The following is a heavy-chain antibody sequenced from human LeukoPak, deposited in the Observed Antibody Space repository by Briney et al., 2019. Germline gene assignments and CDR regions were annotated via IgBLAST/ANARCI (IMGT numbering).Heavy chain of an antibody. CDR3: ARVLYGDHHPFNP. CDR1: GGSLSSSNW. J-gene: IGHJ5*02. CDR2: IHLGGST. D-gene: IGHD4-17*01. V-gene: IGHV4-4*02. Sequence: SGTLSLTCTVSGGSLSSSNWWTWVRQPPGKGLEWIGEIHLGGSTNYNPSLKSRATISVDKSKNQFSLKVTSVTAADTAVYFCARVLYGDHHPFNPWGQETLVTVSS.